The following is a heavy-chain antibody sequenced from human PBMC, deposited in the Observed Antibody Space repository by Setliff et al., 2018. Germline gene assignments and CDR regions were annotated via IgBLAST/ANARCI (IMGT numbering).Heavy chain of an antibody. CDR1: GYTFTDYY. J-gene: IGHJ4*02. CDR2: VDPEDGTA. Sequence: ASVKVSCKVSGYTFTDYYMHWVQQAPGKGLEWMGLVDPEDGTAIYAQKFQGRVTITADESTSTAYMELSSLRSEDTAVYYCARVRAYSGSYYFDYWGQGTLVTVSS. V-gene: IGHV1-69-2*01. D-gene: IGHD1-26*01. CDR3: ARVRAYSGSYYFDY.